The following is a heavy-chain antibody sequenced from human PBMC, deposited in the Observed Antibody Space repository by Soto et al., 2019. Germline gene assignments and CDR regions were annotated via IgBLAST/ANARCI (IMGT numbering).Heavy chain of an antibody. J-gene: IGHJ6*02. CDR1: DGYISSSNW. D-gene: IGHD1-26*01. CDR2: IYHSGST. CDR3: ARVSGSYYYGMDV. Sequence: SETLCLTCAVADGYISSSNWWSWVRQPPGKGLEWIGEIYHSGSTNYNPSLKSRVTISVDKSKNQFSLKLSSVTAADTAVYYCARVSGSYYYGMDVWGQGTTVTVSS. V-gene: IGHV4-4*02.